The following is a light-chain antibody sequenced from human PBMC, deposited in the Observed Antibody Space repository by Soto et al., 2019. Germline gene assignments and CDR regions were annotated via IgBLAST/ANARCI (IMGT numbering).Light chain of an antibody. CDR1: RSVSSN. CDR3: QQRSNWPPIT. V-gene: IGKV3-11*01. CDR2: DAS. Sequence: EIVMTQSPATLSVSPGERAALSCRASRSVSSNLAWYQQKPGQAPRLLIYDASNRATGIPARFSGSGSGTDFTLTISSLEPEDFAVYYCQQRSNWPPITFGQGTRLEIK. J-gene: IGKJ5*01.